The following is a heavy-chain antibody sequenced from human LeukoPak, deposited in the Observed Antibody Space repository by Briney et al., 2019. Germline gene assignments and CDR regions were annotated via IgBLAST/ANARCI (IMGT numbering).Heavy chain of an antibody. CDR2: ISGSGGST. D-gene: IGHD3-22*01. V-gene: IGHV3-23*01. CDR1: GFTFSSYD. J-gene: IGHJ4*02. CDR3: AKIPDYYDSNY. Sequence: HPGGSLRLSCAASGFTFSSYDMSWVRQAPGKGLEWVSAISGSGGSTYYADSVKGRFTISRDNSKNTLYLQMNSLRAEDTAVYYCAKIPDYYDSNYWGQGTLVTVSS.